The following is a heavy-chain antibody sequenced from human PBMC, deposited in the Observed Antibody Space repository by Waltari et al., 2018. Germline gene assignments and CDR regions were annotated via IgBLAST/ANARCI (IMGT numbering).Heavy chain of an antibody. V-gene: IGHV4-34*01. CDR3: ARFGTY. Sequence: QVQLQQWGAGLLKPSEILSLTCSVYGGSLSGYFWTWIRQPPGKVLEWIGEINRSGSINYSPTLKSRVTISLDSSKNQFTLTVSSVTVADTATYYCARFGTYWGQGTLVTVSS. D-gene: IGHD3-10*01. CDR1: GGSLSGYF. J-gene: IGHJ4*02. CDR2: INRSGSI.